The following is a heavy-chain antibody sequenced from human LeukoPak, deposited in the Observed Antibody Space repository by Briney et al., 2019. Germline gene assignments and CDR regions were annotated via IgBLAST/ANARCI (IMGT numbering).Heavy chain of an antibody. CDR2: IYYSGST. V-gene: IGHV4-59*08. Sequence: PSETLSLTCTVSGGSISSYYWSWIRQPPGKGLEWIGYIYYSGSTNYNPSLKSRVTISVDTSKNQFSLKLSSVTAADTAVYYCASIAVAGPKLDYWGQGTLVTVSS. J-gene: IGHJ4*02. CDR3: ASIAVAGPKLDY. D-gene: IGHD6-19*01. CDR1: GGSISSYY.